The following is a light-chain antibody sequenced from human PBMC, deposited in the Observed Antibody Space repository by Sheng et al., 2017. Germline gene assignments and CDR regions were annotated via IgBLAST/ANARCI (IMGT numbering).Light chain of an antibody. Sequence: DIQMTQSPSSLSASVGDRVTITCRASQGISNYLAWYQQKPGKVPKLLIYAASTLQSGVPSRFSGSGSGTDFTLTISSLQPEDIATYYCQQYDNLPPGNTFGQGTKLEIK. J-gene: IGKJ2*01. CDR3: QQYDNLPPGNT. CDR1: QGISNY. V-gene: IGKV1-27*01. CDR2: AAS.